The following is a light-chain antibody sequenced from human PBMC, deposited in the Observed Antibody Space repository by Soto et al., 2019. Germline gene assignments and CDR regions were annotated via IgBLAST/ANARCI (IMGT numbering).Light chain of an antibody. CDR3: SSYTSSDTLV. CDR1: SSDLGGYNY. CDR2: EVS. Sequence: QSVLAQPVSVSGSPGQSITVSCTGTSSDLGGYNYVSWYQHHPGKAPKLMIYEVSNRPSGVSNRFSGSKSGNTASLTISGLQAEDEAEYYCSSYTSSDTLVFGTGTKVTVL. J-gene: IGLJ1*01. V-gene: IGLV2-14*01.